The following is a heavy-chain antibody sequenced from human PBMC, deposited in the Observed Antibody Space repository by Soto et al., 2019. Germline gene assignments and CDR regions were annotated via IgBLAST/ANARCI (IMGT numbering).Heavy chain of an antibody. Sequence: GGSLRLSCAASGFSFRNYAMSWVRQAPGKGLEWISTLTGSSSNIYYADSVKGRFAISRDNSRNTLYLQMNSLTAEDTAVYYCANGRATYGLLTHDYWGQGTLVTVSS. V-gene: IGHV3-23*01. J-gene: IGHJ4*02. D-gene: IGHD3-10*01. CDR3: ANGRATYGLLTHDY. CDR2: LTGSSSNI. CDR1: GFSFRNYA.